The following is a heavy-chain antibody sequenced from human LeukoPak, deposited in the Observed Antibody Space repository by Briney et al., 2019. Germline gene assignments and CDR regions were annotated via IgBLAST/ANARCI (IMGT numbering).Heavy chain of an antibody. CDR1: GFILSSYW. CDR2: IKSDGTST. D-gene: IGHD1-26*01. Sequence: GGSLRLSCAASGFILSSYWMHWVRQAPGKGLVWVSRIKSDGTSTNYADSVKGRFTISRDNAKNTLHLQMNSLRADDTAVYYCAKGGASLFDYWGQGTLVTVSS. V-gene: IGHV3-74*01. J-gene: IGHJ4*02. CDR3: AKGGASLFDY.